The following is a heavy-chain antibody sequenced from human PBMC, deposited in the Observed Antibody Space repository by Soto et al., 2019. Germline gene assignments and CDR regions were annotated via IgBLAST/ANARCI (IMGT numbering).Heavy chain of an antibody. CDR1: GFTFHSYA. CDR3: VKDRMAYNSVWDPFDI. V-gene: IGHV3-23*01. D-gene: IGHD1-20*01. Sequence: GGSLRLSCAASGFTFHSYAMSWVRQAPGKGLEWVSTIGSVGGDTYYADSVKGRFTISRDDSKNTLLLQMNSLRAEDTAVYYCVKDRMAYNSVWDPFDIWGQGTMVTVSS. J-gene: IGHJ3*02. CDR2: IGSVGGDT.